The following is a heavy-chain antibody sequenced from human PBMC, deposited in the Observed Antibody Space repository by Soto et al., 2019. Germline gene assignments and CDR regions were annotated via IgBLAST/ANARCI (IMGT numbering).Heavy chain of an antibody. D-gene: IGHD5-12*01. V-gene: IGHV1-3*01. CDR1: GYTFTSYA. J-gene: IGHJ4*02. CDR2: INAGNGNT. Sequence: ASVKVSCKASGYTFTSYAMHWVRQAPGQRLEWMGWINAGNGNTKYPQKFQGRVTITRDTSASTAYMELSSLRSEDTAVYYCARVSRYYSGYEAFDYWGQGTLVTVSS. CDR3: ARVSRYYSGYEAFDY.